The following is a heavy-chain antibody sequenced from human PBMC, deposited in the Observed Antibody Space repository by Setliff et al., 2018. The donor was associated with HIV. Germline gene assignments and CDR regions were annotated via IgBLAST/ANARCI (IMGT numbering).Heavy chain of an antibody. D-gene: IGHD4-17*01. CDR2: IYYSGST. CDR3: AAFFVTPLMTQDF. CDR1: SYSISSGYF. V-gene: IGHV4-38-2*02. J-gene: IGHJ4*02. Sequence: PSETLSLTCTVSSYSISSGYFWGWIRQPPGKGLEWIGSIYYSGSTYYNPSLKSRVTISVDTSKNQFSLKMTSMTAADTAVYYCAAFFVTPLMTQDFWGQGTLVTVSS.